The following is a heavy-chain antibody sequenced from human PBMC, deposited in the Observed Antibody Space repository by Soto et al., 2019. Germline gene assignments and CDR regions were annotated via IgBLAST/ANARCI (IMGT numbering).Heavy chain of an antibody. CDR3: ATAAYSTSWYDF. J-gene: IGHJ5*01. Sequence: QVQLVQSGAEVKKPGASVKLSCKSSEYTFTDYYIHWVRQAPGQGLEWMGLINPSGGSTSYAQKFQGRVTMTRDTSTSTVYMELSSLRSEDTAVYYSATAAYSTSWYDFWGQGTLVTVSS. D-gene: IGHD6-13*01. V-gene: IGHV1-46*01. CDR2: INPSGGST. CDR1: EYTFTDYY.